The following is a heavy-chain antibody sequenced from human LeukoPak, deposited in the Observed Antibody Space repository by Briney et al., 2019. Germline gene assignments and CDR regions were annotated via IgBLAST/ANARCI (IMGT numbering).Heavy chain of an antibody. V-gene: IGHV3-11*01. Sequence: GGSLRLSCAASGFTFSSYWMSWIRQAPGKGLEWISYIGSSGYTIYYSDSVKGRLTISRDNAKNSLYLQMDSLRAEDTAIYYCARPQTSSSSTASLGYWGQGTLVTVSS. J-gene: IGHJ4*02. CDR1: GFTFSSYW. D-gene: IGHD6-6*01. CDR2: IGSSGYTI. CDR3: ARPQTSSSSTASLGY.